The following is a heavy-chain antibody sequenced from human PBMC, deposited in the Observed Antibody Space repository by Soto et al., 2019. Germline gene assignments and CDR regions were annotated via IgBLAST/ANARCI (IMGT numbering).Heavy chain of an antibody. CDR3: ARTYSSGWYGGYFQH. CDR2: IYYSGST. J-gene: IGHJ1*01. CDR1: GGSISSYY. D-gene: IGHD6-19*01. V-gene: IGHV4-59*01. Sequence: SVTLSLTCTVSGGSISSYYWSWIRQPPGKGLEWIGYIYYSGSTNYNPSLKSRVTISVDTSKNQFSLKLSSVTAADTAVYYCARTYSSGWYGGYFQHWGQGTLVTVSS.